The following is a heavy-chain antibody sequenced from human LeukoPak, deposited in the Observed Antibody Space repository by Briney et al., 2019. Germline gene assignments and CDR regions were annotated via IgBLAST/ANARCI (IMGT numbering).Heavy chain of an antibody. Sequence: PGGSLRLSCAASGFTFSSYAMHWVRQAPGKGLEWVAVISYDGSNKYYADSVKGRFTISRDNSKNTLYLQMNSLRAEDTAVYYCAKDQRVPYCSSTSCPYYYYYGMDVWGQGATVTVSS. J-gene: IGHJ6*02. CDR2: ISYDGSNK. D-gene: IGHD2-2*01. V-gene: IGHV3-30-3*01. CDR1: GFTFSSYA. CDR3: AKDQRVPYCSSTSCPYYYYYGMDV.